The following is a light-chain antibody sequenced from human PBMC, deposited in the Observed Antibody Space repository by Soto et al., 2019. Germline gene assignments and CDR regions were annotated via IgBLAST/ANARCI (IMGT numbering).Light chain of an antibody. CDR2: GPS. CDR3: QQYNNWPPALT. V-gene: IGKV3-15*01. CDR1: HIFSSN. J-gene: IGKJ1*01. Sequence: EIVMTQSPATLSVSPGERDTLSCRASHIFSSNLALYQQKPGQVPRFLIFGPSTRAPVIPAWFSGSGLGTEFTLTISSLHSEDFAVYYCQQYNNWPPALTFGQGTKVDTK.